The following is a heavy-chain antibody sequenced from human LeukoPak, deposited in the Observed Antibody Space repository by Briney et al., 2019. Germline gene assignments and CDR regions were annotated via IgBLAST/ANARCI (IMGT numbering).Heavy chain of an antibody. D-gene: IGHD2-8*01. CDR1: GFTVSSNY. J-gene: IGHJ4*02. V-gene: IGHV3-66*01. CDR2: IYSGGST. Sequence: GGSLRLSCAASGFTVSSNYMSWVRQAPGKGLEWVSVIYSGGSTYYADSVKGRFTISRDNSKNTLYLQMNSLRAEDTAVYYCAKIPHRIVLMVYAIYWGQGTLVTVSS. CDR3: AKIPHRIVLMVYAIY.